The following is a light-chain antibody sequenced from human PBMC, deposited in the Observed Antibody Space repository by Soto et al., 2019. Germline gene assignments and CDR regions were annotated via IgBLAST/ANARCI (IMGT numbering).Light chain of an antibody. V-gene: IGKV1-8*01. J-gene: IGKJ2*01. CDR3: QQYYSHPQT. Sequence: AIRMTQSPSSLSASTGDRVTISCRASQGISSYLAWYQQKPGKAPKLLIYAASTLQSGVPSRFSGSGSGTDFTLTISCLQSEDFATYYCQQYYSHPQTFGQGTKLEIK. CDR2: AAS. CDR1: QGISSY.